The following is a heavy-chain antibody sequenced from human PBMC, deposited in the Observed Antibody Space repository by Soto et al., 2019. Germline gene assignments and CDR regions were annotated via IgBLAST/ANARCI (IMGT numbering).Heavy chain of an antibody. CDR3: ASPGVAAAEYYYGMDV. J-gene: IGHJ6*02. CDR2: IYYSGST. CDR1: GGSISSSSYY. Sequence: PSETLSLTCTVSGGSISSSSYYWGWIRQPPGKGLEWIGSIYYSGSTYYNPSLKSRVTISVDTSKNQFSLKLSSVTAADTAVYYCASPGVAAAEYYYGMDVWGQGTTVTVSS. D-gene: IGHD6-13*01. V-gene: IGHV4-39*01.